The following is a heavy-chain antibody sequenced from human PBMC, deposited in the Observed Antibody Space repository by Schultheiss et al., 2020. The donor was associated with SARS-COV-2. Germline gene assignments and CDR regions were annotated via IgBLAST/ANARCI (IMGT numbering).Heavy chain of an antibody. J-gene: IGHJ3*02. CDR1: GGSISSGGYY. V-gene: IGHV4-31*03. CDR2: IYYSGST. CDR3: ARGYLRAFDI. D-gene: IGHD2/OR15-2a*01. Sequence: SETLSLTCTVSGGSISSGGYYWSWIRQHPGKGLEWIGYIYYSGSTYYNPSLKSRVTISVDTSKNQFSLKLSSVTAADTAVYYCARGYLRAFDIWGQGTMVTVSS.